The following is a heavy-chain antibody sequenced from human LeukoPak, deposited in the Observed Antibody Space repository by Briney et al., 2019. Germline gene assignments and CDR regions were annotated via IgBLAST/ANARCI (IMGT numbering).Heavy chain of an antibody. Sequence: SQTLSLTCTVSGGSISSGGYYWSWIRQHPAKGLEWIGYIYYSGSTNYNPSLKSRVTISVDTSKNQFSLKLSSVTAADTAVYYCARLPGFRDAFDFWGQGTMVTVSS. CDR1: GGSISSGGYY. V-gene: IGHV4-31*03. CDR3: ARLPGFRDAFDF. J-gene: IGHJ3*01. CDR2: IYYSGST.